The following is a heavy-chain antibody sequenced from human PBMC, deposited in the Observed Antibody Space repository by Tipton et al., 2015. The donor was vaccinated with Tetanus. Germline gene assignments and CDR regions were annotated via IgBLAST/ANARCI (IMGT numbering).Heavy chain of an antibody. Sequence: TLSLTCTVSGGSISSGGFFWNWLRQSPGKGLEWIGYVYYSGDTYYNPSFKGRVSISVDTSKNQFSLDVYSVTAADTAVYYCARDQGGGRVVRLNWFDPWGQGTLVTVS. CDR1: GGSISSGGFF. CDR3: ARDQGGGRVVRLNWFDP. J-gene: IGHJ5*02. CDR2: VYYSGDT. D-gene: IGHD6-6*01. V-gene: IGHV4-31*03.